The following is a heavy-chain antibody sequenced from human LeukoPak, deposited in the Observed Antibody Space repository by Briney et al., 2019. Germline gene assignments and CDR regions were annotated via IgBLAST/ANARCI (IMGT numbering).Heavy chain of an antibody. J-gene: IGHJ5*02. D-gene: IGHD3-10*01. CDR2: IYHSGST. CDR1: VGSISSGGYS. V-gene: IGHV4-30-2*01. Sequence: PSETLSLTCAVSVGSISSGGYSWSWIRQPPGEGLEWIGYIYHSGSTYYNPSLKSRVTISVDRSKNQFSLKLSSVTAADTAVYYCARGITMVRGVDFNLFDPWGQGTLVTVSS. CDR3: ARGITMVRGVDFNLFDP.